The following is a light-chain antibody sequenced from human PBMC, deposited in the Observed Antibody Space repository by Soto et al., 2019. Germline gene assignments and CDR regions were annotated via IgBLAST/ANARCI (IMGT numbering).Light chain of an antibody. V-gene: IGKV4-1*01. CDR1: QSVLYSSTNKNY. Sequence: DIVMTQSPDSLAVSLGERATINCKSSQSVLYSSTNKNYLSWYQQKPGQPPKLLIYWASTRESGVPDRFSGSGSGADFPLTISSLQAEDVAVYYCQQYYSTPLTFGGGTKVEIK. CDR3: QQYYSTPLT. CDR2: WAS. J-gene: IGKJ4*01.